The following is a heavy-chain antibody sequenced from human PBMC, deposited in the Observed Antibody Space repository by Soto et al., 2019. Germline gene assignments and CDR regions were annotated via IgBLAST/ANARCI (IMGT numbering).Heavy chain of an antibody. D-gene: IGHD7-27*01. CDR1: GFILSDCA. V-gene: IGHV3-48*01. Sequence: EVQLVESGGGLVQPGGSLRLSCATSGFILSDCAMNWFRQAPGKGLECVSYISSSSSVIDYADSVKGRFTVSRDNARNSLYLQMNSLRAEDTAVYYCARDLSWGSNWYYYMDVWGKGTTVTVSS. J-gene: IGHJ6*03. CDR2: ISSSSSVI. CDR3: ARDLSWGSNWYYYMDV.